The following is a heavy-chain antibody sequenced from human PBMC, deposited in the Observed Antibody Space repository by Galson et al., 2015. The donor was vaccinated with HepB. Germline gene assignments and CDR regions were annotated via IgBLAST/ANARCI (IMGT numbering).Heavy chain of an antibody. Sequence: QVQLQESGPGLVKPSETLSLTCTVSGGSISSYYWSWIRQPPGKGLEWIGYIYYSGSTNYNPSLKSRVTISVDTSKNQFSLKLSSVTAADTAVYYCAREIGSGPYGDYGYWGQGTLVTVSS. CDR2: IYYSGST. CDR3: AREIGSGPYGDYGY. V-gene: IGHV4-59*01. CDR1: GGSISSYY. D-gene: IGHD4-17*01. J-gene: IGHJ4*02.